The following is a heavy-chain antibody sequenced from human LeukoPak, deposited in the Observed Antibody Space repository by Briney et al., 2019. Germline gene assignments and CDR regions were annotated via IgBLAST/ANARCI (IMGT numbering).Heavy chain of an antibody. CDR3: ARLGRSSI. CDR2: ISYSGIT. V-gene: IGHV4-59*12. J-gene: IGHJ3*02. CDR1: GGSISSYY. D-gene: IGHD7-27*01. Sequence: SQTLSLTCTVSGGSISSYYWSWIRQPPGKGLEWIGYISYSGITNYNPSLKSRVTISVDTSKNQFSLKLSSVTAADTAVYYCARLGRSSIWGQGTMVTVSS.